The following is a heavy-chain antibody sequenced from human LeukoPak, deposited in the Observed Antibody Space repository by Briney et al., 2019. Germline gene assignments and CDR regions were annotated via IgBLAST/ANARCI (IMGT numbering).Heavy chain of an antibody. V-gene: IGHV3-23*01. CDR3: AKVGGVEYQQQPPNWFDP. CDR1: GFTFSSYA. CDR2: ISGSGGST. J-gene: IGHJ5*02. Sequence: PGGSLRLSCAASGFTFSSYAMSWVRQAPGKGLEWVSAISGSGGSTYYADSVKGRFTISRDNSKNTLYLQMNSLRAEDTAVYYCAKVGGVEYQQQPPNWFDPWGQGTLVTVSS. D-gene: IGHD2-2*01.